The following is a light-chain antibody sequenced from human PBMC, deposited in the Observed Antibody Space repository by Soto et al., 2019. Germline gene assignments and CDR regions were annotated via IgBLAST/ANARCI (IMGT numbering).Light chain of an antibody. Sequence: DIQMTQSPSTLSASVGDRATITGRASQSISSWLAWYQQKPGKAHKLLIYKASSLESGVPSRFSGSASGTEFTLTISSLQPDDFATYYCQHYNSYSEAVGQGTKVDIK. V-gene: IGKV1-5*03. J-gene: IGKJ1*01. CDR2: KAS. CDR1: QSISSW. CDR3: QHYNSYSEA.